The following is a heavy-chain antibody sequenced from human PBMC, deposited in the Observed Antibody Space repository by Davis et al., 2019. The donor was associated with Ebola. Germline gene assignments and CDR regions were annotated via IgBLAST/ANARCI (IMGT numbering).Heavy chain of an antibody. Sequence: SVPVSCQASRYSFTTYSINCVRLAPRQGLQLLAWINVNTGSPTYAQGFTGRFVFFFDTSVSTAYLQISSLKAEDSAIYYCARSSYSWYFSGMDVWGKGTTVTVSS. CDR1: RYSFTTYS. J-gene: IGHJ6*04. V-gene: IGHV7-4-1*02. CDR2: INVNTGSP. D-gene: IGHD6-13*01. CDR3: ARSSYSWYFSGMDV.